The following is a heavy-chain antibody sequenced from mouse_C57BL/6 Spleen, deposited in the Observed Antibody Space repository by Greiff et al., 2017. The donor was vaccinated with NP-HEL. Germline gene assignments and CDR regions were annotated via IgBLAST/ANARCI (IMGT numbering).Heavy chain of an antibody. CDR3: ARGGSNYWYFDV. CDR1: GYAFTNYL. D-gene: IGHD2-5*01. CDR2: INPGSGGT. J-gene: IGHJ1*03. Sequence: QVQLKQSGAELVRPGTSVKVSCKASGYAFTNYLIEWVKQRPGQGLEWIGVINPGSGGTNYNERFKGKATLTADKSSSTAYMQLSSLTSEDSAVYFCARGGSNYWYFDVWGTGTTVTVSS. V-gene: IGHV1-54*01.